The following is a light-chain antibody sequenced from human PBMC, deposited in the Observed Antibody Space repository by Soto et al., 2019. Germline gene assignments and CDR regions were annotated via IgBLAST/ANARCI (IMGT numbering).Light chain of an antibody. J-gene: IGKJ4*01. CDR3: QQYGSSPLT. Sequence: EIVLTQSPATLSLSPGESATLSCRASRSVDTYLAWYQQKPGQAPRLLIYGASNRATGIPARFSGSGSGTDFTLTIGSLDPEDFAVYYCQQYGSSPLTFGGGTKVDIK. CDR2: GAS. V-gene: IGKV3-11*01. CDR1: RSVDTY.